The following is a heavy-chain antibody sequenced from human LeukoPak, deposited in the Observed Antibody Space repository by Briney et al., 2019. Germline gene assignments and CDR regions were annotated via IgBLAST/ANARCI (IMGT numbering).Heavy chain of an antibody. J-gene: IGHJ6*03. CDR1: GGTFSSYA. Sequence: ASVNVSCKASGGTFSSYAISWVRQAPGQGLEWMGGIIPIFGTANYAQKFQGRVTITADESTSTAYMELSSLRSENTAVYYCASLDIVVVPAAIRPNYYYYYYMDVWGKGTTVTVSS. CDR2: IIPIFGTA. D-gene: IGHD2-2*02. CDR3: ASLDIVVVPAAIRPNYYYYYYMDV. V-gene: IGHV1-69*13.